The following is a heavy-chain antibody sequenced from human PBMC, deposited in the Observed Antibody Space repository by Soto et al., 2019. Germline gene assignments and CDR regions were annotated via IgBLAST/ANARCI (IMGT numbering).Heavy chain of an antibody. V-gene: IGHV3-23*01. Sequence: EVQLLESGGGLVQPGGSLRLSCAASGFAFSSYAMSWVRQAPGKGLEWVSSLSGSGASTYYADSVKGRFTISRDNSKNTLYLQMNSLTAEDTAIYYCASYPVGYCSGGICHPVDPWGQGTLVTVSS. CDR3: ASYPVGYCSGGICHPVDP. D-gene: IGHD2-15*01. CDR1: GFAFSSYA. J-gene: IGHJ5*02. CDR2: LSGSGAST.